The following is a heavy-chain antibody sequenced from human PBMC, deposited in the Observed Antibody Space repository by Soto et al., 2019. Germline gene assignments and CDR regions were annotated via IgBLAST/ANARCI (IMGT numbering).Heavy chain of an antibody. CDR2: INAGNGNT. J-gene: IGHJ4*02. CDR3: ARVIDILTPFDY. V-gene: IGHV1-3*01. D-gene: IGHD3-9*01. Sequence: ASVKVSCKASGYTFTSYALHWVRQAPGQRLEWMGWINAGNGNTKYSQKFQGRVTITRDTSASTAYMELSSLRSEDTAVYYCARVIDILTPFDYWGQGTLVPSPQ. CDR1: GYTFTSYA.